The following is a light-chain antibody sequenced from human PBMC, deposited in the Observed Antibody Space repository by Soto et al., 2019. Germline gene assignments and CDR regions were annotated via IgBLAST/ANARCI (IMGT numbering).Light chain of an antibody. CDR1: SFNIGRNP. J-gene: IGLJ1*01. CDR2: GNN. V-gene: IGLV1-44*01. Sequence: QSVLTQPPSASGTPGQRVTISCSGSSFNIGRNPVNWYQQFPGTAPKVLIYGNNNRPSGVPDRFSGSKSGTSASLAITGLQAEDEADYYCQSYDNSLSGSNVFGTGTKLTVL. CDR3: QSYDNSLSGSNV.